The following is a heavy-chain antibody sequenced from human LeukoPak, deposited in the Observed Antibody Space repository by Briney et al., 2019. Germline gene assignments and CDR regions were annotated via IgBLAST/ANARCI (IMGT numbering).Heavy chain of an antibody. J-gene: IGHJ6*03. D-gene: IGHD1-26*01. CDR1: GYTFTSYY. Sequence: EASVKVSCKASGYTFTSYYMHWVRQAPGQGLEWMGIINPSGGSTSYAQKFQGRVTMTRDTSTSTVYMELSSLRSEDTAVYYCARAGEPGSLRSAYYYYYMDVWGKGTTVTVSS. V-gene: IGHV1-46*01. CDR2: INPSGGST. CDR3: ARAGEPGSLRSAYYYYYMDV.